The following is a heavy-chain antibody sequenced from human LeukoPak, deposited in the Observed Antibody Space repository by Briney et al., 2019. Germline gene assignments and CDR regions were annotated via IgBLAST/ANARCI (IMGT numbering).Heavy chain of an antibody. J-gene: IGHJ4*02. V-gene: IGHV3-74*01. CDR3: ARGPNSNWSGLDF. CDR1: GFSFSGHW. CDR2: ISPTGNTT. Sequence: GGSLRLSCTASGFSFSGHWMHWARHLPGKGLVWGSRISPTGNTTNYADSVKGRFTVSRDNAKNPLYLQVNNLRAEDTAVYYCARGPNSNWSGLDFWGQGTLLTVSS. D-gene: IGHD6-6*01.